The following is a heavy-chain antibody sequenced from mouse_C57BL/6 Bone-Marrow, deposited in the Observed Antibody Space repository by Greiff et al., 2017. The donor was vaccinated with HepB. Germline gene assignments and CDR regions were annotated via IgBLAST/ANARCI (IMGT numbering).Heavy chain of an antibody. J-gene: IGHJ1*03. CDR2: YEPSDSYI. Sequence: VQLQQSGADLVKPWASVKLSCNASGYTFTSYWIQWLNQRPGQGLEWIGEYEPSDSYINYNQKFKGKATLTVDTSSSTAYMQLSSLTTEDSAVYYCARVASGRSWLDYEGWGTGITVT. CDR3: ARVASGRSWLDYEG. CDR1: GYTFTSYW. D-gene: IGHD2-4*01. V-gene: IGHV1-50*01.